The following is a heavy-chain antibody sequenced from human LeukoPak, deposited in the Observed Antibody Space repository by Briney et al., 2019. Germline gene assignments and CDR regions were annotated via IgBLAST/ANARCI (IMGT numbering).Heavy chain of an antibody. CDR1: GFTFSSYA. D-gene: IGHD3-22*01. V-gene: IGHV3-23*01. CDR2: ISGSGGST. Sequence: GGSLRLSCAASGFTFSSYAMSWVRQAPGKGLEWVSAISGSGGSTYYADSVKGRFTISRDNSKNTLYLQMNSLRAEDTAVYYCARTPSSGYYYYFDYWGQGTLVTVSS. J-gene: IGHJ4*02. CDR3: ARTPSSGYYYYFDY.